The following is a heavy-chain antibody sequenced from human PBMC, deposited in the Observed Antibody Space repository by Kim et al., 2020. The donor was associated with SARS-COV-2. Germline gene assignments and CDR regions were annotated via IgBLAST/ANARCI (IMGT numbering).Heavy chain of an antibody. V-gene: IGHV4-61*08. Sequence: SETLSLTCTVSGGSVSSRDYSWSWLRQPPGKGLEWIGLSYYSGTTNYNPSLKRRVAISVDTSNNQFSLTLNSVTAADTALYYCARTTYYYEASGYCFDLWRQGALVT. CDR2: SYYSGTT. D-gene: IGHD3-22*01. CDR3: ARTTYYYEASGYCFDL. CDR1: GGSVSSRDYS. J-gene: IGHJ4*02.